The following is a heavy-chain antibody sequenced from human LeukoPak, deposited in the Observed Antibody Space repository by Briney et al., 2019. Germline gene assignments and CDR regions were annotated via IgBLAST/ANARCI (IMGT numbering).Heavy chain of an antibody. V-gene: IGHV1-69*01. CDR1: GGTFSSYP. CDR3: ARDRGIVATNHFDY. Sequence: GSSVKVSCKASGGTFSSYPISWVRQAPGQGLEWMGGIIPIFGTANYAQKFQGRVTITADESTSTAYMELSSLRSEDTAVYYCARDRGIVATNHFDYWGQGTLVTVSS. CDR2: IIPIFGTA. D-gene: IGHD5-12*01. J-gene: IGHJ4*02.